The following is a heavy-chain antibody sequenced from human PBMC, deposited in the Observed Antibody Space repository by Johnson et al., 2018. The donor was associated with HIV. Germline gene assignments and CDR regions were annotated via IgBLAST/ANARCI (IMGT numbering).Heavy chain of an antibody. D-gene: IGHD4-23*01. J-gene: IGHJ3*02. Sequence: VQLVESGGGVVRPGGSLRVSCAASGFTFDDYALHWVRQAPGKGLEWVSGIRWNSGSIGYADSVKGRFTISIDNAKNSLYLQMNSRRVEDTALYYCAKAIWGGGNLGMGAFDIWGQGTMVTVSS. CDR2: IRWNSGSI. V-gene: IGHV3-9*01. CDR3: AKAIWGGGNLGMGAFDI. CDR1: GFTFDDYA.